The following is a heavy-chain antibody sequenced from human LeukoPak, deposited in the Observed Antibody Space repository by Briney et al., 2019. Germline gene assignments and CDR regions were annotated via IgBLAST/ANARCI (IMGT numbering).Heavy chain of an antibody. J-gene: IGHJ4*02. CDR1: GYTFTSYA. CDR2: INAGNGNT. Sequence: GASVKVSCKASGYTFTSYAMHWVRQASGQRLEWMGWINAGNGNTKYSQKFQGRVTITRDTSASTAYMELSSLRSEDTAVYYCARDQDDDYGLDYWGQGTLVTVSS. V-gene: IGHV1-3*01. CDR3: ARDQDDDYGLDY. D-gene: IGHD4-17*01.